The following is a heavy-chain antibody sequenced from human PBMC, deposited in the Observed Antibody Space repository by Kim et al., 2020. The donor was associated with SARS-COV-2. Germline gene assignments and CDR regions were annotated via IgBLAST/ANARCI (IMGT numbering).Heavy chain of an antibody. D-gene: IGHD5-12*01. CDR2: ISGSGGST. V-gene: IGHV3-23*01. Sequence: GGSLRLSCAASGFTFSSYAMSWVRQAPGKGLEWVSAISGSGGSTYYADSVKGRFTILRDNSRNTLYLQMNSLGAEEKAVDYCAKDPVEMATCPLLGDFD. CDR1: GFTFSSYA. CDR3: AKDPVEMATCPLLGDFD. J-gene: IGHJ3*02.